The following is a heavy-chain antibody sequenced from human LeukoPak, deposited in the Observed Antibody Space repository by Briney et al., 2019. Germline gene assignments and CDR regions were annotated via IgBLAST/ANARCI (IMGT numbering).Heavy chain of an antibody. J-gene: IGHJ6*03. CDR1: GFTFSRYA. V-gene: IGHV3-30*04. Sequence: GGSLRLPCAASGFTFSRYAMHWVRQAPGKGLEWVAVISYDGSNKYNADSVKGRFTISRDNSKNRLYLQMNSLRAEDTAIYYCARGEYFGELGYYMDVWGKGTTVTVSS. CDR3: ARGEYFGELGYYMDV. D-gene: IGHD3-10*01. CDR2: ISYDGSNK.